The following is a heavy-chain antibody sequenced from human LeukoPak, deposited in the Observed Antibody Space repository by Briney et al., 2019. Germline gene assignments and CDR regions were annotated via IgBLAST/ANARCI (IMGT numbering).Heavy chain of an antibody. V-gene: IGHV4-59*01. Sequence: SETLSLTCTVSGGSISSYYWSWIRQPPGKGLEWIGYIYYSGSTNYNPSLKSRVTISVDTSKNQFSLKLSSVTAADTAVYYCARSVYGGAFDIWGQGIMVTVSS. D-gene: IGHD1-14*01. J-gene: IGHJ3*02. CDR1: GGSISSYY. CDR3: ARSVYGGAFDI. CDR2: IYYSGST.